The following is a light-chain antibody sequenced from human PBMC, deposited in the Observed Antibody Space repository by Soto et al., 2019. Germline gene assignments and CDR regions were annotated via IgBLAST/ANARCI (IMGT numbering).Light chain of an antibody. CDR1: QSVSSY. V-gene: IGKV3-11*01. CDR2: DAS. CDR3: QQRSTWPLT. Sequence: EIVLTQSPATLSLSPGERATLSCRASQSVSSYLAWYQQKPGQAPRLLIYDASNMATGIPARFSGSGSGTDFTLTISSLEPEDVADYYCQQRSTWPLTFGGGTKVEIK. J-gene: IGKJ4*01.